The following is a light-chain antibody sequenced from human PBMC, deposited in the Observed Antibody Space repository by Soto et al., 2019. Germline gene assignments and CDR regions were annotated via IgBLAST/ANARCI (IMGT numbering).Light chain of an antibody. J-gene: IGKJ1*01. V-gene: IGKV3-20*01. CDR1: QDISSRY. CDR3: QQYGTSPTWT. CDR2: GAS. Sequence: IVLTQSPGTLSLSPGERAALSCRASQDISSRYLAWYQQKPGQPPRLLIYGASSRATGVPDRFSGSGSGTDFTLTISRLEPEDFAVYYCQQYGTSPTWTFGQGTKVEIK.